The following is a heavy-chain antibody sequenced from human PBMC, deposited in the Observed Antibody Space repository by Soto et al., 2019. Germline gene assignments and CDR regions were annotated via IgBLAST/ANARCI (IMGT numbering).Heavy chain of an antibody. CDR2: ISGSGGST. Sequence: PGVSLRLSCAASGFTFSSYAMSWVRQAPGKGLEWVSAISGSGGSTYYADSVKGRLTISRDNSKNTLYLQMNSLRAEDTAVYYCARDKDYHFDPLGQGTLVTVSS. J-gene: IGHJ5*02. D-gene: IGHD4-17*01. CDR1: GFTFSSYA. V-gene: IGHV3-23*01. CDR3: ARDKDYHFDP.